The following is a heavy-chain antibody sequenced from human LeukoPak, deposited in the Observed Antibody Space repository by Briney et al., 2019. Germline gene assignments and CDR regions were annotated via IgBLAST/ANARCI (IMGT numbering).Heavy chain of an antibody. CDR2: IKQDGSVK. D-gene: IGHD5-24*01. CDR1: GFTFSSYW. J-gene: IGHJ4*02. CDR3: AREEMATIYYFDY. Sequence: PGGSLRLSCAASGFTFSSYWMSWVRQAPGKVLEWVANIKQDGSVKYYVDSVKGRFTISRDNAKNSLYLQMNSLRAEDTAVYYCAREEMATIYYFDYWGQGTLVTVSS. V-gene: IGHV3-7*01.